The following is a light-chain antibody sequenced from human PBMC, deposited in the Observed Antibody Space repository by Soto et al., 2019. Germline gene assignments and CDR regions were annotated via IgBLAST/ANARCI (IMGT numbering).Light chain of an antibody. V-gene: IGLV2-14*01. CDR3: ISYTGSSTYYV. Sequence: QSALTQPASVSGSPGQSITISCSGTSSDVGSYDHVAWYQQFPGKTPKLMIYAVSNRPSGVSNRFSGSKSGNTASLTISGLQAEDEADYYCISYTGSSTYYVLGHGTKVTVL. J-gene: IGLJ1*01. CDR1: SSDVGSYDH. CDR2: AVS.